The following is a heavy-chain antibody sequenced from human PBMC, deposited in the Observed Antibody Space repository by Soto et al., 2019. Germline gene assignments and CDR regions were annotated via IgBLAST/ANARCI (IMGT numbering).Heavy chain of an antibody. CDR1: GYTFTSYD. CDR3: ARTFRILRFLEWSYYMDV. CDR2: MNLNSGNT. Sequence: QVQLVQSGAEVKKPGASVKVSCKASGYTFTSYDINWVRQATGQGLEWMGWMNLNSGNTGYAQKFQGRVTMTRNTSISTAYMELSSLRSEDTAVYYCARTFRILRFLEWSYYMDVWGKGTTVSVSS. J-gene: IGHJ6*03. V-gene: IGHV1-8*01. D-gene: IGHD3-3*01.